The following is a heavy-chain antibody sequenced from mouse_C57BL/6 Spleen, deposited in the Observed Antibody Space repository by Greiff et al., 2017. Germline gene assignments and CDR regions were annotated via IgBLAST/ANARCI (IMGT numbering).Heavy chain of an antibody. V-gene: IGHV1-82*01. Sequence: QVQLQQSGPELVKPGASVKISCKASGYAFSRFWLNWVKQRPGKGLVWIGRIYPGDGDTNYNGKFKGKDTLTADKSSSTAYMQLSSLTSADSAVYVCARWSWDYFDYWSQGTTLTVSS. CDR1: GYAFSRFW. CDR3: ARWSWDYFDY. D-gene: IGHD4-1*01. J-gene: IGHJ2*01. CDR2: IYPGDGDT.